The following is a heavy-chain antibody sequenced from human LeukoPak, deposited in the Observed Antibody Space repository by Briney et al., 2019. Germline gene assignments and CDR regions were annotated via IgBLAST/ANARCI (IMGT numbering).Heavy chain of an antibody. V-gene: IGHV3-23*01. CDR2: ISESGDKT. D-gene: IGHD1-26*01. Sequence: PGGSLRLSCAASGFPFSNYAMNWVRQAPGKGLEWVSSISESGDKTDYADSVRGRFTISRDNSQNTVYLQMNSLRVEDTALYCCAKQWVDYWGQGTLVTVSA. CDR3: AKQWVDY. CDR1: GFPFSNYA. J-gene: IGHJ4*02.